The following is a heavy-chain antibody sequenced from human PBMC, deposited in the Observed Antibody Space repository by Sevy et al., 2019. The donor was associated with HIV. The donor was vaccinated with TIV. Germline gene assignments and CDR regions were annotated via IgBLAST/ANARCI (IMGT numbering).Heavy chain of an antibody. V-gene: IGHV1-18*01. CDR1: GYTFSNYG. Sequence: ASVKVSCKASGYTFSNYGISWVRQAPGQGLEWMGWISPFNNKTNYAQKFRGRVSLTSDTSATTAYMEVTSLRSDDTAVYYSARDRVHDWGEGWFDPWGQGTLVTVSS. D-gene: IGHD2-21*01. CDR2: ISPFNNKT. CDR3: ARDRVHDWGEGWFDP. J-gene: IGHJ5*02.